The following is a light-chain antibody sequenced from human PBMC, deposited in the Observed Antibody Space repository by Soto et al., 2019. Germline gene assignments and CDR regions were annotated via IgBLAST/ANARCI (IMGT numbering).Light chain of an antibody. CDR2: GAS. CDR3: QPYNNWPPYT. J-gene: IGKJ2*01. Sequence: EIVMTQSPGTLSVSPGERATLSCRASQSVSSSLAWYQQRPGQAPRLLIYGASTRATGVPARFSGSGSGTEFTLTITRLQSEDFAVYYCQPYNNWPPYTFGQGTKLQIK. V-gene: IGKV3-15*01. CDR1: QSVSSS.